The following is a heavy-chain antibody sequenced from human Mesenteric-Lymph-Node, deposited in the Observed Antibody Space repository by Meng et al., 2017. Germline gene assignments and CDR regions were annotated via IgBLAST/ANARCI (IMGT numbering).Heavy chain of an antibody. V-gene: IGHV4-38-2*01. D-gene: IGHD1-26*01. J-gene: IGHJ4*02. CDR1: GYSISSGYY. CDR2: IYHSGST. CDR3: ASPRYSGSYYAYYFDY. Sequence: SETLSLTCAVSGYSISSGYYWCVIRQPPGKGLEWTGSIYHSGSTYYNQSLKSRVTISVDTSKNQFSLQLSSVTAEDTAVYYCASPRYSGSYYAYYFDYWGQGTLVTVSS.